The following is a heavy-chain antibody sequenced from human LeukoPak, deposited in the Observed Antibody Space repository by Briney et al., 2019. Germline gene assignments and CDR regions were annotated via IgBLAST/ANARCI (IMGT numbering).Heavy chain of an antibody. CDR2: IRSKDYGGTT. V-gene: IGHV3-49*04. D-gene: IGHD3-22*01. CDR3: TRDVRPYDSSGYYYGTTLVDY. J-gene: IGHJ4*02. CDR1: GFTFGYYA. Sequence: GGSLRLSCTASGFTFGYYAMSWVRQAPGQGLEWVGFIRSKDYGGTTEYAASVKGRFTISRDDSKSIAYLQMNSLKTEDTAVYYCTRDVRPYDSSGYYYGTTLVDYWGQGTLGTVSS.